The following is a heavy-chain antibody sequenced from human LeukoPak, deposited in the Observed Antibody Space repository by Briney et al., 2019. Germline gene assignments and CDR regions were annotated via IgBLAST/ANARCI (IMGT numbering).Heavy chain of an antibody. CDR2: IYTSGST. V-gene: IGHV4-4*09. J-gene: IGHJ4*02. CDR3: ARHDRDGYSRSFDY. D-gene: IGHD5-24*01. CDR1: GGSISSYY. Sequence: SETLSLTCTVSGGSISSYYWSWIRQPPGKGLEWIGYIYTSGSTNYNPSLKSRVTISVDTSRNQFSLKLSSVTAADTAVYYCARHDRDGYSRSFDYWGQGTLVTVSS.